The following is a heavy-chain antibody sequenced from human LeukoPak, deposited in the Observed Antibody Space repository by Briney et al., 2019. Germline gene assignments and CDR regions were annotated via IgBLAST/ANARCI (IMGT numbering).Heavy chain of an antibody. V-gene: IGHV4-30-2*02. Sequence: PSQTLSLTCTVSGGSISSGGHSWSWIRQPPGKGLEWIGYIYHSGSGSTYYNPSLKSRVTISVDTSKNQFSLKLSSVTAADTAVYYCARLSAAGTVGYWGQGTLVTVSS. D-gene: IGHD6-13*01. J-gene: IGHJ4*02. CDR2: IYHSGSGST. CDR1: GGSISSGGHS. CDR3: ARLSAAGTVGY.